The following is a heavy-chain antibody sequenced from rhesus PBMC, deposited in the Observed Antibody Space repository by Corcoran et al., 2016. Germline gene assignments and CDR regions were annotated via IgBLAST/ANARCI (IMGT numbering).Heavy chain of an antibody. J-gene: IGHJ4*01. Sequence: QVQLQESGPGLVKPSETLSLTCAVSGDSISSGYYFWRWIRQPPGKGLECIGFFGVMSGSTNYNPSLKSRVTISKDTSKNQFSLKLSSVTAADTAVYYCSRCSYGIFDYWGQGVLVTVSS. V-gene: IGHV4S17*01. CDR1: GDSISSGYYF. CDR2: FGVMSGST. D-gene: IGHD5-36*01. CDR3: SRCSYGIFDY.